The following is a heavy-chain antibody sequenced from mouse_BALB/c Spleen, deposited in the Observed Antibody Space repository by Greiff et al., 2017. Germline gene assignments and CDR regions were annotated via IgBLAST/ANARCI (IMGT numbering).Heavy chain of an antibody. Sequence: VQLQQSGAELVKPGASVKLSCTASGFNIKDTYMHWVKQRPEQGLEWIGRIDPANGNTKYDPKFQGKATITADTSSNTAYLQLSSLTSEDAAVYYYATPGGSYGDSFAYWGQGTLVTVSA. CDR2: IDPANGNT. D-gene: IGHD1-2*01. CDR3: ATPGGSYGDSFAY. V-gene: IGHV14-3*02. J-gene: IGHJ3*01. CDR1: GFNIKDTY.